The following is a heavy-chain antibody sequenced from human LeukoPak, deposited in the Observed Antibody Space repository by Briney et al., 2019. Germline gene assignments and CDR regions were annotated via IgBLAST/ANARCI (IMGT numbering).Heavy chain of an antibody. Sequence: GGSLRLSCAASGFTFSSYSMNWVRQASGKGLEWVGRIRSKANSYATAYAASVKGRFTISRDDSKNTAYLQMNSLKTEDTAVYYCTLEGRIGDPSFSFDYWGQGTLVTVSS. CDR1: GFTFSSYS. CDR3: TLEGRIGDPSFSFDY. CDR2: IRSKANSYAT. D-gene: IGHD2-21*02. J-gene: IGHJ4*02. V-gene: IGHV3-73*01.